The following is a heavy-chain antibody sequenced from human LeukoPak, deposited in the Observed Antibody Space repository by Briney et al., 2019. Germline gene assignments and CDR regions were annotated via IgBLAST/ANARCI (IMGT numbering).Heavy chain of an antibody. CDR1: GFTFSSYA. CDR3: AKHSDCSGSTCYKFDY. V-gene: IGHV3-23*01. CDR2: ISGSGGST. D-gene: IGHD2-15*01. J-gene: IGHJ4*02. Sequence: GGSLRLSCAASGFTFSSYAMSWVRQAPPKGLEWVSCISGSGGSTNYAASVKGRFTISRDNSKNTVYLQMNTLSAEDTALYYCAKHSDCSGSTCYKFDYWGQGSLVTASS.